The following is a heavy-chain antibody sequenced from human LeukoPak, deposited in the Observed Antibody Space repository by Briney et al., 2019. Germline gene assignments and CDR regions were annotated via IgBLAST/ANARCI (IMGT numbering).Heavy chain of an antibody. Sequence: ASVKVSCKASGYTFTSYGISWVRQAPGQGLEWMGWISAYNGSTNYAQKLQGRVTMTTDTSTSTAYMELRSLRSDDTAVYYSAREYCSSTSCDAFDIWGQGTMVTVSS. J-gene: IGHJ3*02. V-gene: IGHV1-18*01. CDR2: ISAYNGST. D-gene: IGHD2-2*01. CDR1: GYTFTSYG. CDR3: AREYCSSTSCDAFDI.